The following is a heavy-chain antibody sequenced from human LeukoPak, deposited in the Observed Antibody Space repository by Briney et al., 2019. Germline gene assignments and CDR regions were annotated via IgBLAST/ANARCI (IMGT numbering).Heavy chain of an antibody. CDR3: ARVDDSGSFDP. J-gene: IGHJ5*02. D-gene: IGHD3-10*01. CDR2: ITSNGGTT. Sequence: GGSLRLSCAASGFTFSRYAMHWVRQAPGKGLEYVSAITSNGGTTYYANSVRGRFTISRDNSKNTPYLQMGSLRAEDMAVYYCARVDDSGSFDPWGQGTLVIVSS. V-gene: IGHV3-64*01. CDR1: GFTFSRYA.